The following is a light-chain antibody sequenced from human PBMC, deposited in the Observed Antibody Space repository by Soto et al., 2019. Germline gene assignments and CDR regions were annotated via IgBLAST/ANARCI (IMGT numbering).Light chain of an antibody. CDR2: LGS. CDR1: QSLLHSNGYNY. CDR3: MQALQTPT. J-gene: IGKJ5*01. Sequence: DIVMTQSPLSLPVTPGEPASISCRSSQSLLHSNGYNYLDWYLQKPGQSPQLLIYLGSNRASGVPDMFSGSGSGTDFTLKISRAEAEDVGVYYCMQALQTPTFGQGTRLEIK. V-gene: IGKV2-28*01.